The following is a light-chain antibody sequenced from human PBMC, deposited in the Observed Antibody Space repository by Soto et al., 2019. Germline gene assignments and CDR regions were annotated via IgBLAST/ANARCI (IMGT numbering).Light chain of an antibody. CDR2: AAS. CDR3: LQYYNFSWT. V-gene: IGKV1-6*01. Sequence: AIQMTQSPSSLSASVGDRVAISCRASQVIRNTLAWYQQKPGEAPKLLIFAASNLQSGVPSRFSGSGSVTDFTLAITGLQPEDFATYCCLQYYNFSWTFGQGTKVDIK. J-gene: IGKJ1*01. CDR1: QVIRNT.